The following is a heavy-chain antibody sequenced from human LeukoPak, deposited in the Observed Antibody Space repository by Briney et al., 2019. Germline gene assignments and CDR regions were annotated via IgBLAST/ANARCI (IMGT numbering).Heavy chain of an antibody. Sequence: SETLSLTCAVYGGSFSGYYWSWIRQPLGKGLEWIGEINHSGSTNYNPSLKSRVTISVDTSKNQFSLKLSSVTAADTAVYYCARGGYGDLLFSLDYWGQGTLVTVSS. CDR3: ARGGYGDLLFSLDY. V-gene: IGHV4-34*01. CDR1: GGSFSGYY. D-gene: IGHD4-17*01. J-gene: IGHJ4*02. CDR2: INHSGST.